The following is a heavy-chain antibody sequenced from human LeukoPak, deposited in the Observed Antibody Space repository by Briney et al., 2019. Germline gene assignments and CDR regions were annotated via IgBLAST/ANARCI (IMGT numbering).Heavy chain of an antibody. V-gene: IGHV3-7*01. J-gene: IGHJ4*02. D-gene: IGHD3-10*01. CDR3: ARDRSTPGRQY. CDR2: INQDGSEK. Sequence: RGSLRLSCAASGFTFSSFWMTWVRQAPGKGLEWVANINQDGSEKHYVDSLKGRFTISRDNAKNSLYLQMNTLRAEDTAVYYCARDRSTPGRQYWGQGTLVTVSS. CDR1: GFTFSSFW.